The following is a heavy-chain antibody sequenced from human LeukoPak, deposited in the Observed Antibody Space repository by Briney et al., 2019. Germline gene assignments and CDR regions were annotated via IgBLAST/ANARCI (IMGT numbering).Heavy chain of an antibody. CDR3: ARYYYGAGSYQYFDN. CDR2: INPNSGGT. J-gene: IGHJ4*02. Sequence: ASVKVSCKASGYTFTGYYMHWVRQAPGQGRERMGWINPNSGGTNYAQKFQGRVTMTRDTSISTAYMELSRLRSDGTAVYYCARYYYGAGSYQYFDNWGQGTLVTVSS. CDR1: GYTFTGYY. V-gene: IGHV1-2*02. D-gene: IGHD3-10*01.